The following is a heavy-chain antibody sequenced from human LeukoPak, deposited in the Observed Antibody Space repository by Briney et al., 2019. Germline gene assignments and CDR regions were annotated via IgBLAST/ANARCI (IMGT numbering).Heavy chain of an antibody. V-gene: IGHV1-18*01. CDR2: ISAYNDNT. Sequence: ASVKVSCRASGYTFSSYDITWVRQAPGRGLEWMGWISAYNDNTEYAQKFQGRVTMTTDASTSTAYMELRSLRSDDTAVYYCARWMRYCSSTTCYYYYMDVWGIGTTVTVSS. CDR1: GYTFSSYD. D-gene: IGHD2/OR15-2a*01. CDR3: ARWMRYCSSTTCYYYYMDV. J-gene: IGHJ6*03.